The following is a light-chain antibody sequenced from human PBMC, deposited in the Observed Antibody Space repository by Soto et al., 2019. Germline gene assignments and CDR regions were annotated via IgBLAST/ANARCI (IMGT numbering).Light chain of an antibody. J-gene: IGKJ2*01. CDR3: QQYNKWPYT. CDR1: QSVGRN. CDR2: GTS. V-gene: IGKV3-15*01. Sequence: EIVMTQSPVALSVSPGESAALSCRASQSVGRNFAWYQQRPGQAPRVLIYGTSTRATGVPASFSGSGSGTASTLTISSLQSEDFAVYYCQQYNKWPYTFGQGTRLEIK.